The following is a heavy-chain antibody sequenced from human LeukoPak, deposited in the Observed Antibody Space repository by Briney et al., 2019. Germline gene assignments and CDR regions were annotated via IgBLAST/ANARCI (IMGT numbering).Heavy chain of an antibody. Sequence: GASVKVSCKASGYTFTSYYMHWVRRAPGQGREWMGIINPSGGSTSYAQKFQGRVTMTRDTSTSTVYMELSSLRSEDTAVYYCARSTSVTTGTDWFDPWGQGSLVTVSS. CDR3: ARSTSVTTGTDWFDP. CDR2: INPSGGST. CDR1: GYTFTSYY. J-gene: IGHJ5*02. D-gene: IGHD4-17*01. V-gene: IGHV1-46*03.